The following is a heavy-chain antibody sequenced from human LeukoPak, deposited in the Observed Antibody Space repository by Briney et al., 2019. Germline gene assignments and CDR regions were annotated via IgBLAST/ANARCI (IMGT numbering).Heavy chain of an antibody. Sequence: SETLSLTCSVSGGSISSRGYYWGWIRQHPGKGLEWIGFISHSGTTYYNPSLKSRATISVDTSDNHFPLKVISVTDADTAMYYCARSTGGAAAADFDPWGQGILVTVSS. CDR1: GGSISSRGYY. CDR2: ISHSGTT. V-gene: IGHV4-31*03. D-gene: IGHD6-13*01. J-gene: IGHJ5*02. CDR3: ARSTGGAAAADFDP.